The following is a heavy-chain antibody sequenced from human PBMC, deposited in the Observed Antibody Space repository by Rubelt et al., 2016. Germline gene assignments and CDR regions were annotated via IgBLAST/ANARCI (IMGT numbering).Heavy chain of an antibody. V-gene: IGHV5-10-1*01. CDR3: ARIDDSSGFYEKDY. CDR1: GYSFTSYR. D-gene: IGHD3-22*01. CDR2: IDPSDSYT. Sequence: PRESLRISCTGSGYSFTSYRISWVRQMPGKGLEWMGRIDPSDSYTNYSPSFQGHVTISADKSVTTAYLQWSSLKASDTAMYYCARIDDSSGFYEKDYWGQGTLVTVSS. J-gene: IGHJ4*02.